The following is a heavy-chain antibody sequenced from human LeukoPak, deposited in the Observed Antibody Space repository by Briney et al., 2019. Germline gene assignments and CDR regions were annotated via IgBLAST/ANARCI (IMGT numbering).Heavy chain of an antibody. J-gene: IGHJ4*02. V-gene: IGHV3-33*08. CDR3: ARDHGYAFDY. CDR1: GFTFSSYD. D-gene: IGHD5-12*01. CDR2: IRSDGSNK. Sequence: HSGGSLRLSCAASGFTFSSYDMHWVRQAPGRGLEWVASIRSDGSNKYYADSVKGRFTISRDDSRSTVNLQMESLRAEDTAVYYCARDHGYAFDYWGQGTLVTVSS.